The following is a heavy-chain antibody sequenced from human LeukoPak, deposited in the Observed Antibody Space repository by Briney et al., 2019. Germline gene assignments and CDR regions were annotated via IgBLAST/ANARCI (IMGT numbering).Heavy chain of an antibody. CDR1: GGSISSYY. D-gene: IGHD6-13*01. CDR2: IYYSGST. Sequence: SETLSLTCTVSGGSISSYYWSWIRQPPGKGLEWIGYIYYSGSTNYNPSLKSRVTISVDTSKNQFSLKLSSVTAADTAVYYCARNGGLAAAGYDAFDIWGQGTMVTVSS. V-gene: IGHV4-59*08. CDR3: ARNGGLAAAGYDAFDI. J-gene: IGHJ3*02.